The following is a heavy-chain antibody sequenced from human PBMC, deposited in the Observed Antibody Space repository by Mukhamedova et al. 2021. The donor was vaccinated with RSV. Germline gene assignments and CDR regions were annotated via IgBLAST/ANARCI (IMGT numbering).Heavy chain of an antibody. V-gene: IGHV3-33*01. D-gene: IGHD7-27*01. J-gene: IGHJ4*02. CDR3: ARDLLGGFDY. Sequence: GDSVKGRFTISRDNSKNTLYLQVNSLRVEDTAVYYCARDLLGGFDYWGQGTLVTVSS.